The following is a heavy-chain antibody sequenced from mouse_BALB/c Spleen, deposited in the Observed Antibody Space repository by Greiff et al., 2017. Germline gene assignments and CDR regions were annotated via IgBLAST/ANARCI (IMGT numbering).Heavy chain of an antibody. CDR2: ISTYYGNT. J-gene: IGHJ3*01. V-gene: IGHV1-67*01. CDR1: GYTFTDYA. CDR3: ARGDMITAWFAY. D-gene: IGHD2-4*01. Sequence: VKLMESGPELVRPGVSVKISCKGSGYTFTDYAMHWVKQSHAKSLEWIGVISTYYGNTNYNQKFKGKATMTVDKSSSTAYMELARLTSEDSAIYYCARGDMITAWFAYWGQGTLVTVSA.